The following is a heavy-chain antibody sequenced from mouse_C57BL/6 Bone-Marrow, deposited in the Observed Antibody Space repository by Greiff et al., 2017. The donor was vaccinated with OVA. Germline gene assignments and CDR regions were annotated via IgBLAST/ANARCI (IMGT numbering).Heavy chain of an antibody. CDR1: GYTFTSYG. J-gene: IGHJ3*01. V-gene: IGHV1-81*01. CDR2: IYPRSGNT. CDR3: ARGGHYYGSSYAWFAY. D-gene: IGHD1-1*01. Sequence: VQLVESGAELARPGASVKLSCKASGYTFTSYGISWVKQRTGQGLEWIGEIYPRSGNTYYNEKFKGKATLTADKSSSTAYMELRSLTSEDSAVYFCARGGHYYGSSYAWFAYWGQGTLVTVSA.